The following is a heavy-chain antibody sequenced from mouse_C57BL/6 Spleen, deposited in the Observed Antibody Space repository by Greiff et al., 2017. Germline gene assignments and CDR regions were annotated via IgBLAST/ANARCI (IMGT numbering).Heavy chain of an antibody. CDR2: IDPEDGDT. J-gene: IGHJ3*01. Sequence: VQLQQSGAELVRPGASVKLSCTASVFNIKDYYMHWVKQRPEQGLEWIGRIDPEDGDTESAPKFQGKATMTADTSANTAYLQLSSLTSEATAVDYCTTLDYVSSSVAYWGQGTLVTVSA. V-gene: IGHV14-1*01. CDR3: TTLDYVSSSVAY. CDR1: VFNIKDYY. D-gene: IGHD1-1*01.